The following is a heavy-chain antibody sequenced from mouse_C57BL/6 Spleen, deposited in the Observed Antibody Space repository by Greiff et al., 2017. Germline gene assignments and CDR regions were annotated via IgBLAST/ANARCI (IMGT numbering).Heavy chain of an antibody. V-gene: IGHV1-19*01. CDR1: GYTFTDYY. J-gene: IGHJ2*01. CDR2: INPYNGGT. Sequence: EVQLQQSGPVLVKPGASVKMSFKASGYTFTDYYMNWVKQSHGKSLEWIGVINPYNGGTSYNQKFKGKATLTVDKSSSTAYMELNSLTSEDSAVYYCASHEGYFDYWGQGTTLTVSS. CDR3: ASHEGYFDY.